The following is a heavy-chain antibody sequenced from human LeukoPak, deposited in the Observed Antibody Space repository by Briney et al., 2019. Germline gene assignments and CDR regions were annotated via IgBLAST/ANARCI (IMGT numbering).Heavy chain of an antibody. Sequence: SVKVSCKXSGGTFSSYAISWVRQAPGQGLEWMGGIIPIFGTANYAQKFQGRVTITTDESTSTAYMELSSLRSEDTAVYYCARDLPRPGVSYYYMDVWGKGTTVTVSS. CDR3: ARDLPRPGVSYYYMDV. CDR1: GGTFSSYA. J-gene: IGHJ6*03. V-gene: IGHV1-69*05. D-gene: IGHD3-16*01. CDR2: IIPIFGTA.